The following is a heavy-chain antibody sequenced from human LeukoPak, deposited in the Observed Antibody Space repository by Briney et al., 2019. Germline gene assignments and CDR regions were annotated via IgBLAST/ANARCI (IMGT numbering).Heavy chain of an antibody. CDR2: INHSGST. CDR1: GGSFSGYY. CDR3: AREGCSSTSCYAVLDAFDI. V-gene: IGHV4-34*01. J-gene: IGHJ3*02. Sequence: SETLSLTCAVYGGSFSGYYWSWIRQPPGKGLEWIGEINHSGSTNYNPSLKSRVTISVDTSKSQFSLKLSSVTAADTAVYYCAREGCSSTSCYAVLDAFDIWGQGTMVTVSS. D-gene: IGHD2-2*01.